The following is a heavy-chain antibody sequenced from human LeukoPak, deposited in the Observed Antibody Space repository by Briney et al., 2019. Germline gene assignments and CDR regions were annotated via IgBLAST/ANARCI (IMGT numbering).Heavy chain of an antibody. V-gene: IGHV3-53*01. CDR3: ARAGYYSGSGDSGEIDF. Sequence: GGSLRLSCPVSGLTVSSNYMSWVHQAPGKGLEWVSLIYSDGTTYYADSVKGRFSISRDNSKNTVYLQMNSLRAEDTAMYYCARAGYYSGSGDSGEIDFWGQGTLVTVSS. J-gene: IGHJ4*02. D-gene: IGHD3-10*01. CDR2: IYSDGTT. CDR1: GLTVSSNY.